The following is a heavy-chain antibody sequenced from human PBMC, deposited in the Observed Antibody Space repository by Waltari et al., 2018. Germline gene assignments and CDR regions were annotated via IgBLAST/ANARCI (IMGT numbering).Heavy chain of an antibody. Sequence: VRQATGQGLEWMGWMNPNSGNTGYAQKFQGRVTITRNTSISTAYMELSSLRSEDTAVYYCARGNWNYEENWFDPWGQGTLVTVSS. J-gene: IGHJ5*02. CDR3: ARGNWNYEENWFDP. CDR2: MNPNSGNT. V-gene: IGHV1-8*03. D-gene: IGHD1-7*01.